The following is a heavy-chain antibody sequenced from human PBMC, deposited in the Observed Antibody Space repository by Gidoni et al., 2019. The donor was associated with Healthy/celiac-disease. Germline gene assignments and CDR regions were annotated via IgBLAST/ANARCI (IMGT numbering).Heavy chain of an antibody. CDR2: IYHSGST. CDR3: ARFTVTNTNWYFDL. CDR1: GGSISSGGYS. D-gene: IGHD4-17*01. V-gene: IGHV4-30-2*01. Sequence: QLQLQESGSGLVKPSQTLSPTCAVSGGSISSGGYSWSWIRQPPGKGLEWIGYIYHSGSTYYNPSLKSRVTISVDRSKNQFSLKLSSVTAADTAVYYCARFTVTNTNWYFDLWGRGTLVTVSS. J-gene: IGHJ2*01.